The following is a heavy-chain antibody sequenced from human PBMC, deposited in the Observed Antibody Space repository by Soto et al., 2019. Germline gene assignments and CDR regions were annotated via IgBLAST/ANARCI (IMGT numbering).Heavy chain of an antibody. CDR3: GRDGWFFALRIPFRLDV. J-gene: IGHJ6*02. CDR2: INPNGGST. Sequence: QVQLVQSGAEVKKPGASVKVSCKASGYTFSNYYIHWVRQAPGQGLEWMGIINPNGGSTTYAQKFPGRVTKTRDTSKSTVYMELSRLASGDTGLYYWGRDGWFFALRIPFRLDVWGQGTTVTVSS. V-gene: IGHV1-46*01. D-gene: IGHD3-3*01. CDR1: GYTFSNYY.